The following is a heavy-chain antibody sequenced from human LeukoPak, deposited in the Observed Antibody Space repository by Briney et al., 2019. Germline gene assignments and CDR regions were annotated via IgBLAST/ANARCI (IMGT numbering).Heavy chain of an antibody. J-gene: IGHJ5*02. D-gene: IGHD2-8*01. CDR1: GGSFSGYY. V-gene: IGHV4-34*01. CDR2: INHSGST. CDR3: TRGRGNEGFDP. Sequence: SETLSLTCAVYGGSFSGYYWSWIRQPPGKGLEWIGEINHSGSTNYNPSLKSRVIISVDTSKNQISLKLRSVTAADTAVYYCTRGRGNEGFDPWGQGTLVTVSS.